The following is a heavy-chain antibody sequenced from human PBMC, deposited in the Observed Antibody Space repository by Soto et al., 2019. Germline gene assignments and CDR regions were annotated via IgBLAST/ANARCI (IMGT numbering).Heavy chain of an antibody. CDR3: ARFVAAAGRGGWFDP. CDR2: ISAYNGNT. V-gene: IGHV1-18*04. CDR1: GYTFTSYG. D-gene: IGHD6-13*01. Sequence: ASVKVSCKASGYTFTSYGISWVRQAPGQGLEWMGWISAYNGNTNYAQKLQGRATMTTDTSTSTAYMELRSLRSDDTAVYYCARFVAAAGRGGWFDPWGQGTLVTVSS. J-gene: IGHJ5*02.